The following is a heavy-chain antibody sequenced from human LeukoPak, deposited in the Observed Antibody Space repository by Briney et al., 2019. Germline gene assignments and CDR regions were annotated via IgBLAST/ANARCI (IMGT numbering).Heavy chain of an antibody. J-gene: IGHJ5*02. D-gene: IGHD3-22*01. Sequence: GGSLRLSCAASGFTFSSYAMSWVRQAPGKGLEWVSAISGSGGSTYYADSVKGRFTISRDNSKNTLYLQMNSLRAEDTAVYYCAAKAREVVVITTIWFDPWGQGTLVTVSS. V-gene: IGHV3-23*01. CDR2: ISGSGGST. CDR3: AAKAREVVVITTIWFDP. CDR1: GFTFSSYA.